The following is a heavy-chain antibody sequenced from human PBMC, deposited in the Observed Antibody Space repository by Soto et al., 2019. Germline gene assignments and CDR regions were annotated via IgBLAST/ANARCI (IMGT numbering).Heavy chain of an antibody. V-gene: IGHV3-15*01. D-gene: IGHD1-26*01. Sequence: EVQLVESGGGLVEPGGSLRLSCVASGFTLRIAWMAWVGQVPGKGLEWVGQVTGDGTAYYGAPVEGRVFMSKDDSNTSAYLLMNSLKIDDTAVYYCAADLSSMGAGEFDYWGQGALVTVSS. J-gene: IGHJ4*02. CDR3: AADLSSMGAGEFDY. CDR2: VTGDGTA. CDR1: GFTLRIAW.